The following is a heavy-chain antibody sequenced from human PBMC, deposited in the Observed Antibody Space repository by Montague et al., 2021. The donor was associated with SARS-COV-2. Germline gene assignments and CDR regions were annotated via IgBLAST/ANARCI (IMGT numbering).Heavy chain of an antibody. J-gene: IGHJ4*02. CDR1: GGSITSTTYY. V-gene: IGHV4-39*01. CDR2: FYYTGST. D-gene: IGHD2-21*01. Sequence: SETLSLTCSVSGGSITSTTYYWARVRQPPGKELEWIGSFYYTGSTYQNPTLKSRVTMSMDTSKNEVSLKLTSVTAADTATYFCARHGLWWRGFDVWGQGAQVSVS. CDR3: ARHGLWWRGFDV.